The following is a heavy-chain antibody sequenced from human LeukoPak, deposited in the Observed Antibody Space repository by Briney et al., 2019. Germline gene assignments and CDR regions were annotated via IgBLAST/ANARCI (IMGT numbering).Heavy chain of an antibody. CDR1: GGSFSGYY. Sequence: SETLSLTCAVYGGSFSGYYWSWIRQPPGKGLEWIGEINHSGSTNYNPSLKSRVTISVDTSKNQFSLKLSSVTAADTAVYYCARGRYATAMVTRRGRFDYWGQGTLVTVSS. V-gene: IGHV4-34*01. J-gene: IGHJ4*02. D-gene: IGHD5-18*01. CDR3: ARGRYATAMVTRRGRFDY. CDR2: INHSGST.